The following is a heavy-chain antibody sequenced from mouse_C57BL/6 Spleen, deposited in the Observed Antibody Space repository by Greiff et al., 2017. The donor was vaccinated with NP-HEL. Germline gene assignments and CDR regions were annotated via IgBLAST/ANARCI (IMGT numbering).Heavy chain of an antibody. CDR3: TTAQADY. D-gene: IGHD3-2*02. Sequence: VQLQQSGAELVRPGASVKLSCTASGFNIKDDYMNWVKQRPEKGLEWIGWIDPENGDTEYTSKFQGKATITADTSSNTAYLQLSSLTSEDTAVYYWTTAQADYWGQGTTLTVSS. V-gene: IGHV14-4*01. CDR2: IDPENGDT. CDR1: GFNIKDDY. J-gene: IGHJ2*01.